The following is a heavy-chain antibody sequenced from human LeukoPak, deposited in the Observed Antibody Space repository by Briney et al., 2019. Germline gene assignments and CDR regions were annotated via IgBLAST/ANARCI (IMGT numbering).Heavy chain of an antibody. CDR1: GGSISSSNW. D-gene: IGHD4-17*01. Sequence: PSGTLSLTCAVSGGSISSSNWWSWVRQPPGKGLEWIGEIYHSGSTNYNPSLKRRVTISVDKSKNQFSLKLSSVTAADTAVYYCARHGDYGDYLDAFDIWGQGTMVTVSS. CDR2: IYHSGST. J-gene: IGHJ3*02. CDR3: ARHGDYGDYLDAFDI. V-gene: IGHV4-4*02.